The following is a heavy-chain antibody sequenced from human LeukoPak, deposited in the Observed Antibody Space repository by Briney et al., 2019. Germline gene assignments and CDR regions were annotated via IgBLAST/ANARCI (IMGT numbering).Heavy chain of an antibody. CDR1: GGTFSSYA. V-gene: IGHV1-69*06. CDR3: AREASDYGGRLLGY. CDR2: IIPIFGTA. J-gene: IGHJ4*02. Sequence: ASVKVSCKASGGTFSSYAISWVRQAPGLGLEWMGGIIPIFGTANYAQKFQGRVTITADKSTSTAYMELSSLRSEDTAVYYCAREASDYGGRLLGYWGQGTLVTVSS. D-gene: IGHD4-23*01.